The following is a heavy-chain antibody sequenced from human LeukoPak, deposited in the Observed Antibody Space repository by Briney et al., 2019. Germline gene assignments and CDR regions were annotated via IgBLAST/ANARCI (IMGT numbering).Heavy chain of an antibody. CDR3: ATTYSSSQAH. D-gene: IGHD6-6*01. V-gene: IGHV4-39*07. CDR1: GGSISSSSYY. J-gene: IGHJ4*02. Sequence: TSETLSLTCTVSGGSISSSSYYWGWIRQPPGKGLEWIGSIYYSGSTYYNPSLKSRVTISVDTSKNQFSLKLSSVTAADTAVYYCATTYSSSQAHWGQGTLVTVSS. CDR2: IYYSGST.